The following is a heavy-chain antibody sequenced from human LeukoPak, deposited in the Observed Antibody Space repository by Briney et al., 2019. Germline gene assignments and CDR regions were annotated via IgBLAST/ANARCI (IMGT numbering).Heavy chain of an antibody. D-gene: IGHD4/OR15-4a*01. Sequence: AGGSLRLSCAASGFTLSDYYVSWIRQAPGKGLEWVAFISNSGFTKYYADSVKGRFTVSRDNVKDSVSLQMNSLRAEDTARYFCAREDSGGNSFDYWGQGAQVTVS. CDR3: AREDSGGNSFDY. V-gene: IGHV3-11*01. J-gene: IGHJ4*02. CDR2: ISNSGFTK. CDR1: GFTLSDYY.